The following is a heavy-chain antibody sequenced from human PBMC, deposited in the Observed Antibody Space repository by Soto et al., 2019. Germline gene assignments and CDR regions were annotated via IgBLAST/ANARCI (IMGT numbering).Heavy chain of an antibody. CDR3: ARVCYGYYFGY. CDR2: IWYDGSTK. J-gene: IGHJ4*02. Sequence: QVQLVESGGGVIQPGSSLRLSCAASGFTFSSYGMHWVRQAPGKGLEWVAGIWYDGSTKYYADYVKGRFTIPRDNSKNTLDLQMNCLRAEYTAGYYCARVCYGYYFGYWGQGTLVT. CDR1: GFTFSSYG. D-gene: IGHD5-18*01. V-gene: IGHV3-33*01.